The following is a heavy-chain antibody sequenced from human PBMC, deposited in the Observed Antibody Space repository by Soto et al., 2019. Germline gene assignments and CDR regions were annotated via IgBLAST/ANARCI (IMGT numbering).Heavy chain of an antibody. CDR3: AREPKENNWFDP. CDR1: GGSISTYF. J-gene: IGHJ5*02. CDR2: IYYSGST. Sequence: PSETLSLTCTVSGGSISTYFWSWIRQPPGKGLEWIGYIYYSGSTNYNPSLKSRVTISVETSKNQFSLKLSSVTAADTAVNYCAREPKENNWFDPWGKGTLVTVSS. V-gene: IGHV4-59*01.